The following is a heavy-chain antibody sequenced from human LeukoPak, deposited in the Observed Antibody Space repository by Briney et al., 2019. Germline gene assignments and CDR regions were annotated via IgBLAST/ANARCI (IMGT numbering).Heavy chain of an antibody. D-gene: IGHD6-13*01. CDR2: ISGSGGDT. Sequence: GRSLRLSCAASGFTFSSYAMSWVRQAPGKGLEWVSSISGSGGDTYYGDSVKGRFTISRDNSKNTLYLQVNSLRAEDTAVFYCAKGRISGDAGLDYWGQGTLVTVSS. J-gene: IGHJ4*02. CDR3: AKGRISGDAGLDY. V-gene: IGHV3-23*01. CDR1: GFTFSSYA.